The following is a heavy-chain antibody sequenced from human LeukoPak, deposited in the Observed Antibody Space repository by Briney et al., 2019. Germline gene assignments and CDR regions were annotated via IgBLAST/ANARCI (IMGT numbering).Heavy chain of an antibody. J-gene: IGHJ6*04. CDR2: ISSSGSTI. CDR3: AELGITMIGGV. CDR1: GFTFSRNS. D-gene: IGHD3-10*02. Sequence: GGSLRLSCAVSGFTFSRNSMNWVRQAPGKGLEWVSYISSSGSTIYYADSVKGRFTISRDNAKNSLYLQMNSLRAEDTAVYYCAELGITMIGGVWGKGTTVTISS. V-gene: IGHV3-48*04.